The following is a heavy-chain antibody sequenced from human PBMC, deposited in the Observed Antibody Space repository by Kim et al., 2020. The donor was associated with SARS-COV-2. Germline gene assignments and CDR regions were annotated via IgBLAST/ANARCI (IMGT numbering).Heavy chain of an antibody. CDR3: VRGKEPSA. Sequence: SQTLSLTCAIPGDSVSSNSASCSWIRQSPSRCLEWLGRTYYRSRWNNDSAVSAKTRITITPDTSNNHFSLQLNSVTPEVTPIYYCVRGKEPSAWGQAST. J-gene: IGHJ6*02. CDR2: TYYRSRWNN. CDR1: GDSVSSNSAS. V-gene: IGHV6-1*01. D-gene: IGHD1-1*01.